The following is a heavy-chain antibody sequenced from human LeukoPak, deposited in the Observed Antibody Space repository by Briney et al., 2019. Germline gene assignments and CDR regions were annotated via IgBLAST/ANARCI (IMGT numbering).Heavy chain of an antibody. CDR3: AREWHSYYYGMDV. Sequence: GGSLRLSCAASGFTFSSYGMPWVRQAPGKGLEWVAVIWYDGSNKYYADSVKGRFTISRDNSKNTLYLQMNSLRAEDTAVYYCAREWHSYYYGMDVWGQGTTVTVSS. D-gene: IGHD3-3*02. CDR2: IWYDGSNK. CDR1: GFTFSSYG. V-gene: IGHV3-33*01. J-gene: IGHJ6*02.